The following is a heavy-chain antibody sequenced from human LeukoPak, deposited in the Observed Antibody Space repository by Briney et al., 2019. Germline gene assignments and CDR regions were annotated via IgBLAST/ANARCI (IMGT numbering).Heavy chain of an antibody. V-gene: IGHV3-23*01. CDR2: ISGSGGST. J-gene: IGHJ4*02. CDR3: AKPPDYDSSGYIFDY. CDR1: GFTFSSYG. Sequence: GGSLRLSCAASGFTFSSYGMSWVRQAPGKGLEWVSAISGSGGSTYYADSVKGRFTISRDNSKNTLYLQMNSLRAEDTALYYCAKPPDYDSSGYIFDYWGQGTLVTVSS. D-gene: IGHD3-22*01.